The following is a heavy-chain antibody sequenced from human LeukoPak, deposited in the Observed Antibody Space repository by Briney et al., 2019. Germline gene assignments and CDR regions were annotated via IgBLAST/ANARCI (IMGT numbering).Heavy chain of an antibody. CDR1: GGSISSYY. CDR2: IYTSGST. Sequence: SETLSLTCTVSGGSISSYYWSWVRQPAGKGLEWIGRIYTSGSTNYNPSLKSRVTISVDTSKNQFSLKLSSVTAADTAVYYCARVAYSSGWYGFDYWGQGTLVTVS. D-gene: IGHD6-19*01. CDR3: ARVAYSSGWYGFDY. J-gene: IGHJ4*02. V-gene: IGHV4-4*07.